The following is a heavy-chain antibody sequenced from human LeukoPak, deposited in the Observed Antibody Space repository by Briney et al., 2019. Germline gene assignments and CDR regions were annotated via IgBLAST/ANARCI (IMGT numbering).Heavy chain of an antibody. Sequence: SGGSLRLSCAASGFTVSSNYMSWVRQAPGKGLEWVSVICSGGSTYYADSVKGRFTISRDNSKNTLYLQMNSLRAEDTAVYYCASPHSGSYSTDYWGQGTPVTVSS. V-gene: IGHV3-53*05. CDR1: GFTVSSNY. J-gene: IGHJ4*02. CDR2: ICSGGST. D-gene: IGHD1-26*01. CDR3: ASPHSGSYSTDY.